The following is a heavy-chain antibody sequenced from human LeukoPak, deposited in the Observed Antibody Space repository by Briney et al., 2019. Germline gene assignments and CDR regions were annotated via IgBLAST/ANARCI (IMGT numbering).Heavy chain of an antibody. J-gene: IGHJ4*02. V-gene: IGHV4-59*01. CDR1: RFTFSDYS. Sequence: GSLRLSCAASRFTFSDYSMNWIRQSPGKGLEWIGYIYYTGTSYNPSLKSRVTISADTSKNQFSLKLISVTAADTAVYYCASRKLGNDYWGQGTLVTVSS. CDR2: IYYTGT. D-gene: IGHD7-27*01. CDR3: ASRKLGNDY.